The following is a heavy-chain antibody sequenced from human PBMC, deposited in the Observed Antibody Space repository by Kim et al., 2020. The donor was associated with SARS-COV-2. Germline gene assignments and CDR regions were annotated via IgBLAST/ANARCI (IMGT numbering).Heavy chain of an antibody. J-gene: IGHJ3*02. V-gene: IGHV3-74*01. CDR3: ARDERLTAQSPGAFDI. Sequence: DAVSGRFTISRDSAKNTLYLHMNSLTAEDTAVYYCARDERLTAQSPGAFDIWGQGTMVTVSS. D-gene: IGHD2-21*02.